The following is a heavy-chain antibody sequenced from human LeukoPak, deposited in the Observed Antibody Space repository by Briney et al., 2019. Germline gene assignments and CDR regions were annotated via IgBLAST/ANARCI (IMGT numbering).Heavy chain of an antibody. J-gene: IGHJ4*02. CDR1: GYTFTGYY. CDR2: INPNSGGT. D-gene: IGHD5-24*01. Sequence: ASVKVSCKASGYTFTGYYMHWVRQAPGQGLEWMGWINPNSGGTNYAQKFQGRVTVTRDTSISTAYMELSRLRSDDTAVYYCARDLQRWLQLFGYWGQGTLVTVSS. CDR3: ARDLQRWLQLFGY. V-gene: IGHV1-2*02.